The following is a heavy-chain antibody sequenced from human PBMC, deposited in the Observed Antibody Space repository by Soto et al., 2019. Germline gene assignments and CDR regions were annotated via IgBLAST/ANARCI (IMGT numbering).Heavy chain of an antibody. D-gene: IGHD3-10*01. Sequence: GGSLILSCAASGFIFRSYGMHWVRQAPGKGLEWVAVISYDGSNKYYADSVKGRFTISRDDSKNTLYVQMNSLKTEDTAVYYCTTDYIYYRSGNYVPGREYAMDVWGQGTTVTVSS. V-gene: IGHV3-30*03. CDR1: GFIFRSYG. CDR3: TTDYIYYRSGNYVPGREYAMDV. J-gene: IGHJ6*02. CDR2: ISYDGSNK.